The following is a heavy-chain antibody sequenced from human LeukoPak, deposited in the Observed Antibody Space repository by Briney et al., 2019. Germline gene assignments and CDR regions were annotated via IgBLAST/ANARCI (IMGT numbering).Heavy chain of an antibody. CDR2: IYPGDSNT. CDR3: VRTIGSPWEDAFDI. CDR1: SYSITSYW. J-gene: IGHJ3*02. V-gene: IGHV5-51*01. Sequence: ESPKISCKGSSYSITSYWIGRGRQMPGKGLQWMGIIYPGDSNTHYSPSFQSQVTISADKSIGTAYLQWSSLKASDTAMYSCVRTIGSPWEDAFDIWGQGTMVTVSS. D-gene: IGHD1-26*01.